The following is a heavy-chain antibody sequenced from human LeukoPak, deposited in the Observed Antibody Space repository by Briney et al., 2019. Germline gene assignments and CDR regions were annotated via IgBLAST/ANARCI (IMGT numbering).Heavy chain of an antibody. V-gene: IGHV3-30*03. J-gene: IGHJ3*02. D-gene: IGHD2-15*01. CDR2: IASNGGSE. CDR1: GFTFTTYG. CDR3: ARNALPYAFDI. Sequence: GGSLRLSCAASGFTFTTYGLHWVRQAPGKGLEWVAAIASNGGSEYYADSVKGRFTISRDNSKNTLFLQMNSLRAEDTAVYYCARNALPYAFDIWGQGTMVTVSS.